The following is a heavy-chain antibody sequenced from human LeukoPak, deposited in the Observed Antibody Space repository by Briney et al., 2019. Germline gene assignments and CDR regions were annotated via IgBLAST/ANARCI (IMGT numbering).Heavy chain of an antibody. CDR3: ARARDPYYYDSSGYYLYFQH. J-gene: IGHJ1*01. Sequence: ASVKVSCKASGYTFTSYYMHWVRQAPGQGLEWMGWINPNSGGTNYAQKFQGRVTMTRDTSISTAYMELSRLRSDDTAVYYCARARDPYYYDSSGYYLYFQHWGQGTLVTVSS. D-gene: IGHD3-22*01. V-gene: IGHV1-2*02. CDR1: GYTFTSYY. CDR2: INPNSGGT.